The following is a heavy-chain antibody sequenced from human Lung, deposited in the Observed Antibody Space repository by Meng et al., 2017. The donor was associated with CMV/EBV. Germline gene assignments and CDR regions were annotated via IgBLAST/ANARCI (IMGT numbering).Heavy chain of an antibody. CDR1: AYTLTRYF. CDR3: SRGSWNHLHFDH. J-gene: IGHJ4*02. V-gene: IGHV1-3*01. CDR2: IKADNGKT. D-gene: IGHD1-14*01. Sequence: ASFMVFCKASAYTLTRYFRHWLRQAPGQRLEWMGWIKADNGKTKYSQKFEGRVTITTDTSASTAYIELSGLKSEETAVYYCSRGSWNHLHFDHWGQGTLVTASS.